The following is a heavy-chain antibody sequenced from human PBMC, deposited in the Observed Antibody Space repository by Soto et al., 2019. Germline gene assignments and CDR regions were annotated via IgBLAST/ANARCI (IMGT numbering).Heavy chain of an antibody. Sequence: ASVKVSCKASGYIFSDYGINWVRLAPGQGLEWMGWIIPYNDNTKYAENFQGRVTSTTDTSTNTVYMELRSLTPDDTGVYFCARKPYSHYYGMDVWGQGASVTVSS. J-gene: IGHJ6*02. CDR2: IIPYNDNT. D-gene: IGHD2-21*01. CDR3: ARKPYSHYYGMDV. V-gene: IGHV1-18*01. CDR1: GYIFSDYG.